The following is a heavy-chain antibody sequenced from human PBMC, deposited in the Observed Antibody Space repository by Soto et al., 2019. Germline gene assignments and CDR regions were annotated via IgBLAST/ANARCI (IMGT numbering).Heavy chain of an antibody. D-gene: IGHD6-13*01. CDR3: ARTIAAAGGRRYFDL. CDR1: GFTFSDYY. Sequence: QVQLVESGGGLVKPGGSLRLSCAASGFTFSDYYMSWIRQAPGKGLEWVSYISSSSSYTNYADSVKGRFTISRDNAKNSRYLHMNSLRDEDTAVYHCARTIAAAGGRRYFDLWGRGTLVTVSS. CDR2: ISSSSSYT. V-gene: IGHV3-11*05. J-gene: IGHJ2*01.